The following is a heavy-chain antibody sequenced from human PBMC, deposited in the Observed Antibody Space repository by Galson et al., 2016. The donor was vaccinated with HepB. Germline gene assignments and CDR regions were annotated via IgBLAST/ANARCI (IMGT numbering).Heavy chain of an antibody. CDR3: ARGQGENRLNMVRGRLTEDYHAKGMED. D-gene: IGHD3-10*01. CDR2: LYYTGST. CDR1: GGSVSSGDYY. J-gene: IGHJ6*02. V-gene: IGHV4-39*07. Sequence: SETLSLTCSLSGGSVSSGDYYWGWIRQTPGRGLEWIGHLYYTGSTYYNPSLRSRVTLSLDMSKSQFSLRLYSVSAADTAVYYCARGQGENRLNMVRGRLTEDYHAKGMEDWDQGTTVAVSS.